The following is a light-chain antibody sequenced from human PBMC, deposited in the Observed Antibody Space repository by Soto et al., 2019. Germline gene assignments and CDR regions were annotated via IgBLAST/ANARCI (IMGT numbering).Light chain of an antibody. V-gene: IGKV1-39*01. CDR3: QQSYSTPFT. CDR2: SAS. Sequence: DIQMTQSPSSLSASVGDRVTITCRASQTVSVYLNWYRQEPGKAPKLLIFSASTLQSGVPPRVSGSGSGTDFTLTISNLQPEDFATYYGQQSYSTPFTFGPGTKVDVK. J-gene: IGKJ3*01. CDR1: QTVSVY.